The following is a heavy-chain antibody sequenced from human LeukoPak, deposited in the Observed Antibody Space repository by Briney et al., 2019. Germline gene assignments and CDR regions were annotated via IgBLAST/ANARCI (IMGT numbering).Heavy chain of an antibody. V-gene: IGHV1-69*04. CDR3: ARDLGDRGAADC. CDR2: IIPILGIA. J-gene: IGHJ4*02. D-gene: IGHD2-21*01. CDR1: GGTFISYA. Sequence: SVTVSCKASGGTFISYAISWVRQAPGQGLEWMGRIIPILGIANYAQKFQGRVTITADKSTSTAYMELSSLRSEDTAVYYCARDLGDRGAADCWGQGTLVTVSS.